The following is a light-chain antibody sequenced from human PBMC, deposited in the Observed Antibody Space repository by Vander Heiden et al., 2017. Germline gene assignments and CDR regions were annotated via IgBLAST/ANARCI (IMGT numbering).Light chain of an antibody. CDR3: TPHTSRTTWV. J-gene: IGLJ2*01. CDR2: YVR. Sequence: QSALTQPTSVSGSHGQSSTISCTGTSSDVGGYNYVSWYQQHPGKAPQVMIYYVRNRPSGVSNRFSGSKSCNTASLTLSGLQAEDEADYYRTPHTSRTTWVFGRGTQLTVL. V-gene: IGLV2-14*03. CDR1: SSDVGGYNY.